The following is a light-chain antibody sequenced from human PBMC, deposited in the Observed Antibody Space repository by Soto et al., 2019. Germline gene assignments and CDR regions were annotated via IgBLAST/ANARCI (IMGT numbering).Light chain of an antibody. V-gene: IGLV2-14*01. CDR2: EVS. Sequence: QSVLTQPASVSGSPGQSMTISCTGTASDVGYYNYVSWYQHHPGKAPKVMIYEVSNRPSGVSNRFSGSKSGNTASLTISGLQAEDEADYYCTSFTATSTYGFGTGTKGTVL. J-gene: IGLJ1*01. CDR1: ASDVGYYNY. CDR3: TSFTATSTYG.